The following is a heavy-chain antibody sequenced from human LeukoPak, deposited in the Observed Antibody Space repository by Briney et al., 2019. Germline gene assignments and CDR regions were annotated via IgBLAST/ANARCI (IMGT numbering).Heavy chain of an antibody. D-gene: IGHD4-11*01. CDR2: INSDGSIT. V-gene: IGHV3-74*01. Sequence: GGSLRLSCAASGFTFTTYWMHWVRQAPGKGLVWVSHINSDGSITIYADSVKGRLTISRDNAKNTLYLQMNSLRAEDTAMYYCARAVNYNLIDYWGQETLVIVSS. CDR1: GFTFTTYW. J-gene: IGHJ4*02. CDR3: ARAVNYNLIDY.